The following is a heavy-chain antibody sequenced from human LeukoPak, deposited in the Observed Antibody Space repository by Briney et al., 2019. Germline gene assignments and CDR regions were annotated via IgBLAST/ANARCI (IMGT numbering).Heavy chain of an antibody. CDR1: RFPLSNYP. CDR3: AKDDIGYYFHY. J-gene: IGHJ4*02. Sequence: GGSLSLFCAASRFPLSNYPMICVRQGRGEGREGVSNNCFSGGDTYYADSVKGRYTISRDNSKTTLYLQMNSLRAEDTAVYYCAKDDIGYYFHYWGQGTLVTVSS. CDR2: NCFSGGDT. V-gene: IGHV3-23*01. D-gene: IGHD2-15*01.